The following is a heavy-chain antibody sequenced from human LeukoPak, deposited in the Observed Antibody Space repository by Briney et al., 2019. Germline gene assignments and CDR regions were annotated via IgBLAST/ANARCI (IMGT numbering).Heavy chain of an antibody. CDR2: IYYSGST. Sequence: SETLSLTCTVSGGSISSYYRSWIRQPPGKGLEWIGYIYYSGSTNYNPSLKSRVTISVDTSKNQFSLKLSSVTAADTAVYYCARRLAYCGGDCWGLDYWGQGTLVTVSS. J-gene: IGHJ4*02. CDR1: GGSISSYY. V-gene: IGHV4-59*01. D-gene: IGHD2-21*02. CDR3: ARRLAYCGGDCWGLDY.